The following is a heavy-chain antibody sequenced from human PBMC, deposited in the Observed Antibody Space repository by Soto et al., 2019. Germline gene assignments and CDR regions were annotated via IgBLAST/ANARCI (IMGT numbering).Heavy chain of an antibody. CDR2: IWYDGSNK. Sequence: QVQLVESGGGVVQPGRSLRLSCAASGFTFSSYGMHWVRQAPGKGLEWVAVIWYDGSNKYYADSVKGRFTISRDNSKNPLYLQRNSLRAEDAAVYFCARFSSSWYGRIDYWGQGTLVTVSS. CDR1: GFTFSSYG. J-gene: IGHJ4*02. D-gene: IGHD6-13*01. CDR3: ARFSSSWYGRIDY. V-gene: IGHV3-33*01.